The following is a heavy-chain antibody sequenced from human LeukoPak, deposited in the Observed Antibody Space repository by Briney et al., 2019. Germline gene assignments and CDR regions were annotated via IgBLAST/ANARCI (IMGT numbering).Heavy chain of an antibody. CDR1: GYTFTSYY. D-gene: IGHD3-10*01. J-gene: IGHJ4*02. CDR3: ASWGFMGDYGSGSAYYFDC. CDR2: INPSGGST. Sequence: ASVKVSCKASGYTFTSYYMHWVRQAPGQGLEWMGIINPSGGSTSYAQKFQGRVTMTRDTSTSTVYMELSSLRSEDTAVYYCASWGFMGDYGSGSAYYFDCWGQGTLVTVSS. V-gene: IGHV1-46*03.